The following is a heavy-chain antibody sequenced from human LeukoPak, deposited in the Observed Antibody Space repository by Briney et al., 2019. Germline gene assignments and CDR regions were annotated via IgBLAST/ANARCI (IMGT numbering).Heavy chain of an antibody. D-gene: IGHD3-10*01. Sequence: SETLSLTCAVYGGSFSGYYWSWLRQPPGKGLEGIGEIKHSGSTNYNPSLKSRVTISVDTSKNQFSLKLSSVTAADTAVYYCAREPYYYGSGSYPVYYYMDVWGKGTTVTVSS. V-gene: IGHV4-34*01. CDR3: AREPYYYGSGSYPVYYYMDV. CDR1: GGSFSGYY. J-gene: IGHJ6*03. CDR2: IKHSGST.